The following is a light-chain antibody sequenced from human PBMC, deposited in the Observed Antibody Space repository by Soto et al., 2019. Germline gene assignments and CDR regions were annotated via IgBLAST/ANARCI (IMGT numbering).Light chain of an antibody. CDR3: QKFSAVPT. Sequence: DIQMTQSPSSLSASVGDRVTITCRARQAIYNYLAWYQQKPGKVPTLLISAASTLQSGVPSRFGGSGSGTDFTLTISRLQPEDVATYYCQKFSAVPTFGGGTKVEI. CDR2: AAS. CDR1: QAIYNY. J-gene: IGKJ4*02. V-gene: IGKV1-27*01.